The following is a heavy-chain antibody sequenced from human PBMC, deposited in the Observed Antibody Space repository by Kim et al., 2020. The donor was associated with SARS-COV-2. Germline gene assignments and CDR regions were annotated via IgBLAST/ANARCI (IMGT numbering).Heavy chain of an antibody. V-gene: IGHV4-59*01. Sequence: NPSLKSRVTISVDTSKNQFSLKLSSVTAADTAVYYCARVGAIPYYYYMDVWGKGTTVTVSS. CDR3: ARVGAIPYYYYMDV. J-gene: IGHJ6*03. D-gene: IGHD3-16*01.